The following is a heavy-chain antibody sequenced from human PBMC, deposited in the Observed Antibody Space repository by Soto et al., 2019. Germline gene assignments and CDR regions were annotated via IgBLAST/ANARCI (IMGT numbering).Heavy chain of an antibody. V-gene: IGHV4-31*03. J-gene: IGHJ5*02. Sequence: QVQLQESGPGLVKPSQTLSLTCTVSGGSISSGDYYWSWVRQHPGKGLEWIGYRRYSGSTYYNPFLKSRVTSRVDTPWNQFSLRLSSVTAGDTAVYYCAREGGLAYCGGDCLYNWFDPWGQGTLVTVSS. CDR3: AREGGLAYCGGDCLYNWFDP. D-gene: IGHD2-21*02. CDR2: RRYSGST. CDR1: GGSISSGDYY.